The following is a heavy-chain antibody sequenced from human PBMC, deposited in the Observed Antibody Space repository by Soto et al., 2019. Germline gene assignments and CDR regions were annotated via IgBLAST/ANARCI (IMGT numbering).Heavy chain of an antibody. V-gene: IGHV4-59*08. J-gene: IGHJ4*02. CDR3: VRKQTGVAGAFDY. Sequence: SETLSLTCTVSGGSISSYYWSWIRQPPGKGLEWIGYIYYSGTTYYNPSLKSRLTISVDTSKNQFSLRLSSVTAADTAVYYCVRKQTGVAGAFDYWGQGTLVTVSS. D-gene: IGHD2-15*01. CDR2: IYYSGTT. CDR1: GGSISSYY.